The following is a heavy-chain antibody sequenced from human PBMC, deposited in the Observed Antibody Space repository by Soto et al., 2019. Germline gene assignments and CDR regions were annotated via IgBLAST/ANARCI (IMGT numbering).Heavy chain of an antibody. V-gene: IGHV1-18*04. D-gene: IGHD2-21*01. Sequence: QVQLVQSGAEVKKPGASVKVSCKASGYTFSNYGINWVRRAPGQGLEWLGWVSAFNGERRYAQKVQHRVTMTTDTSTTTAYMELTSLRSDDTAVYYCARGTSIPASGDYWGQGTLVTVSS. CDR1: GYTFSNYG. CDR2: VSAFNGER. CDR3: ARGTSIPASGDY. J-gene: IGHJ4*02.